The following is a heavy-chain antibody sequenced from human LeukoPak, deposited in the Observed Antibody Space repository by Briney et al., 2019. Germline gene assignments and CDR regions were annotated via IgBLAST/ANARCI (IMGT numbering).Heavy chain of an antibody. CDR2: INAGNGNT. J-gene: IGHJ4*02. CDR1: GYTFTSYA. Sequence: ASVKVSCKASGYTFTSYAMHWVRQAPGQRLEWMGWINAGNGNTKYSQEFQGRVTITRDTSASTAYMELSSLRSEDMAVYYCARQRYYYDSSGYRGFYYWGQGTLVTVSS. V-gene: IGHV1-3*03. D-gene: IGHD3-22*01. CDR3: ARQRYYYDSSGYRGFYY.